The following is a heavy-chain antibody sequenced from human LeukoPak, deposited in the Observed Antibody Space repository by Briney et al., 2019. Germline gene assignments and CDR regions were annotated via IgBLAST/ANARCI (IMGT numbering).Heavy chain of an antibody. CDR1: GGTFSSYA. Sequence: ASVKVSCKASGGTFSSYAISWARQAPGQGLEWMGGIIPIFGTANYAQKFQGRVTITADESTSTAYMELSSLRSEDTAVYYCARDPHTYYDSSGTPPGYWGQGTLVTVSS. CDR2: IIPIFGTA. J-gene: IGHJ4*02. D-gene: IGHD3-22*01. CDR3: ARDPHTYYDSSGTPPGY. V-gene: IGHV1-69*13.